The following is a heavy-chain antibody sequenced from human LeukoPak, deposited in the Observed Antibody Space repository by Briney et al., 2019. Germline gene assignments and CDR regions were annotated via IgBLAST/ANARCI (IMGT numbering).Heavy chain of an antibody. CDR3: ARSLVAATHYYFDY. CDR2: MNPNSGNT. D-gene: IGHD2-15*01. J-gene: IGHJ4*02. V-gene: IGHV1-8*01. Sequence: ASVKVSCKASGYTFTSYDFNWVRQATGQGPEWMGWMNPNSGNTGYAQKFQGRVTMTRDTSISTAYMELSSLRSEDTAVYYCARSLVAATHYYFDYWGQGTLVTVSS. CDR1: GYTFTSYD.